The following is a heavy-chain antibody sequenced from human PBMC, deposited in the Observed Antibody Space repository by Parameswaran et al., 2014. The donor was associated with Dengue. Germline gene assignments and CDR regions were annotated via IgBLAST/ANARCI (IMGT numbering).Heavy chain of an antibody. D-gene: IGHD3-3*01. CDR2: MNPNSGNT. CDR3: ARGEGYNWNDGLWYDFWSGYRNDAFDI. Sequence: WVRQAPGQGLEWMGWMNPNSGNTGYAQKFQGRVTMTRNTSISTAYMELSSLRSEDTAVYYCARGEGYNWNDGLWYDFWSGYRNDAFDIWGQGTMVTVSS. J-gene: IGHJ3*02. V-gene: IGHV1-8*01.